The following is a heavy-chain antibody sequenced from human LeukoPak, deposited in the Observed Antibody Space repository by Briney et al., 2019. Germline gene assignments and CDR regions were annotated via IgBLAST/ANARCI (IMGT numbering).Heavy chain of an antibody. CDR2: INHSGST. CDR1: GGSFSGYY. V-gene: IGHV4-34*01. Sequence: TSETLSLTCAVHGGSFSGYYWSWIRQPPGKGLEWIGEINHSGSTNYNPSLKSRVTISVDTSKNQFSLKLSSVTAADTAVYYCARGPGSGWYGVYFFWGQGTLVTVSS. J-gene: IGHJ4*02. D-gene: IGHD6-19*01. CDR3: ARGPGSGWYGVYFF.